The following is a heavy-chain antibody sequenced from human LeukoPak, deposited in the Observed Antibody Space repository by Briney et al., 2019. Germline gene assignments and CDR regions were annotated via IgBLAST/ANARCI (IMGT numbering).Heavy chain of an antibody. CDR1: GFTFSNYA. V-gene: IGHV3-23*01. CDR3: AKDLDSGYGIQFDC. J-gene: IGHJ4*02. Sequence: GGSLRLSCAASGFTFSNYAMSWVRQAPGKGLEWVAHISGSGGTTSYADSVKGRFTISRDTSTNTLFLQMDSLRADDTAVFYCAKDLDSGYGIQFDCWGQGTLVTVSS. D-gene: IGHD5-12*01. CDR2: ISGSGGTT.